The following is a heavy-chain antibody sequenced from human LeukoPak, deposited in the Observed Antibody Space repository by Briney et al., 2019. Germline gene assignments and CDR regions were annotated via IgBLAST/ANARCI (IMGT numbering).Heavy chain of an antibody. CDR3: ARDQRAAVAGTGSYYYYYGMDV. D-gene: IGHD6-19*01. V-gene: IGHV3-23*01. Sequence: GGSLRLSCAASGFTFSSYAMSWVRQAPGKGLEWVSAISGSGGSTYYADSVKGRFTISRDDSKNTLYLQMNSLRAEDTAVYYCARDQRAAVAGTGSYYYYYGMDVWGQGNTVTVSS. J-gene: IGHJ6*02. CDR2: ISGSGGST. CDR1: GFTFSSYA.